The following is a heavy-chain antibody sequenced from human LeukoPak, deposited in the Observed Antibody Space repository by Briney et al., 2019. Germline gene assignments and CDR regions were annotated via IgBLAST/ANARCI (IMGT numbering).Heavy chain of an antibody. CDR2: IYYSGSI. Sequence: SETLSLTCTVSGGSISSYYWSWIRQPPGKGLEWIGYIYYSGSINHNPSLKSRVTISVDTSKNQFSLKLTSVTAADTAVYYCAGAKIGVAGFFDNWGQGTLVTVSS. J-gene: IGHJ4*02. CDR3: AGAKIGVAGFFDN. CDR1: GGSISSYY. D-gene: IGHD6-19*01. V-gene: IGHV4-59*08.